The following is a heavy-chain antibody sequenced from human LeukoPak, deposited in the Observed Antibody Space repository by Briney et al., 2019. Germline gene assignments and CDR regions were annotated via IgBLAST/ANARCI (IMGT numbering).Heavy chain of an antibody. J-gene: IGHJ5*02. V-gene: IGHV4-31*11. Sequence: RSSETLSLTCAVYGGSFSGYYWSWIRQHPGKGLEWIGYIYYSGSTYYNPSLKSRVTISVDTSKNQFSLKLSSVTAADTAVYYCARDVQQDDYSNFNWFDPWGQGTLVTVSS. D-gene: IGHD4-11*01. CDR1: GGSFSGYY. CDR3: ARDVQQDDYSNFNWFDP. CDR2: IYYSGST.